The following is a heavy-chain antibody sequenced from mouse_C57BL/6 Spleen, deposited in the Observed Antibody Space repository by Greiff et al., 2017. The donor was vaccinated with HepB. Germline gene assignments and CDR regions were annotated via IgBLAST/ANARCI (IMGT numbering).Heavy chain of an antibody. CDR3: ARSIYDGYYGAMDY. CDR1: GYTFTSYG. D-gene: IGHD2-3*01. J-gene: IGHJ4*01. V-gene: IGHV1-81*01. CDR2: IYPRSGNT. Sequence: QVHVKQSGAELARPGASVKLSCKASGYTFTSYGISWVKQRTGQGLEWIGEIYPRSGNTYYNEKFKGKATLTADKSSSTAYMELRSLTSEDSAVYFCARSIYDGYYGAMDYWGQGTSVTVSS.